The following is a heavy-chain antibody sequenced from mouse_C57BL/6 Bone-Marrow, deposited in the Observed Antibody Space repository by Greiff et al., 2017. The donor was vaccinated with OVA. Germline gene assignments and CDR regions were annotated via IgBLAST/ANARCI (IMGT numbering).Heavy chain of an antibody. Sequence: QVQLQQSGAELVKPGASVKMSCKASGYTFTSYWITWVKQRPGQGLAWIGDIYPGSGSTNYNEKFQRKATLTVDTSSSTAYMQLSSLTSEDAAVYYCARDPNWDYFDYWGQGTTLTVSS. J-gene: IGHJ2*01. CDR3: ARDPNWDYFDY. CDR1: GYTFTSYW. V-gene: IGHV1-55*01. CDR2: IYPGSGST. D-gene: IGHD4-1*01.